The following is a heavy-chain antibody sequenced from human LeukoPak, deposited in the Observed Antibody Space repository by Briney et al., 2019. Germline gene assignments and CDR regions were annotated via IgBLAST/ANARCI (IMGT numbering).Heavy chain of an antibody. J-gene: IGHJ4*02. D-gene: IGHD5-18*01. CDR1: GFTFSSYW. Sequence: PGGSLRLFCAASGFTFSSYWMHWVRQAPGKGLVWVSRINSDGSSTSYADSVKGRFTISRDNAKNTLYLQMNSLRAEDTAVYYCACDTAMAQLFDYWGQGTLVTVSS. CDR3: ACDTAMAQLFDY. CDR2: INSDGSST. V-gene: IGHV3-74*01.